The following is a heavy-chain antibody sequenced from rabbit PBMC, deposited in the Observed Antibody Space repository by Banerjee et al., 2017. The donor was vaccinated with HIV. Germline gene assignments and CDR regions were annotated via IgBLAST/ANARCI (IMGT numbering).Heavy chain of an antibody. CDR3: ARGGYYTFYFNL. Sequence: QLEESGGGLVQPGGSLKVSCKASGFDFSSYGVSWVRQAPGKGLEWIGYIDPVFGSIHYASWVNGRFTISSHNAQNTVFLQMTSLTPADTATYFCARGGYYTFYFNLWGQGTLVTVS. CDR1: GFDFSSYG. J-gene: IGHJ4*01. V-gene: IGHV1S47*01. D-gene: IGHD1-1*01. CDR2: IDPVFGSI.